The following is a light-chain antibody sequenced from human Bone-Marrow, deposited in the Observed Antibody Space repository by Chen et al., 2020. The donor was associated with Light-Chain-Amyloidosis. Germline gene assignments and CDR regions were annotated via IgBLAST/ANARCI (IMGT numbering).Light chain of an antibody. CDR1: NIGSTS. J-gene: IGLJ3*02. CDR2: DDS. Sequence: SYVLTQPSSVSEAPGQPATIACGGNNIGSTSVHWYQQTPGQAPLLVVYDDSDRPSGIPERLSGSNSGNTATLTISRVEAGDEADYYWQVWDRSSDRPVFGGGTKLTVL. CDR3: QVWDRSSDRPV. V-gene: IGLV3-21*02.